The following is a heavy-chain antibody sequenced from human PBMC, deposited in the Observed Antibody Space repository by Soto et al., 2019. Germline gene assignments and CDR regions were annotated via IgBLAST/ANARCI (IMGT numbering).Heavy chain of an antibody. CDR1: GYSFTSYW. J-gene: IGHJ6*02. CDR2: IYPGDSDT. CDR3: TRDRTDTAVVHGYYGMDI. Sequence: GESLKISCKGAGYSFTSYWIGWVRQMPGKGLEWMGIIYPGDSDTRYSPSFQGQVTISADKSISIAYLHMSSLKTEDTAVYYCTRDRTDTAVVHGYYGMDIWGQGTTVTVSS. V-gene: IGHV5-51*01. D-gene: IGHD5-18*01.